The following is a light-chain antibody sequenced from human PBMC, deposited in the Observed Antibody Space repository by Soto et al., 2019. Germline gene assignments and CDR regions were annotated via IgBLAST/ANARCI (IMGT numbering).Light chain of an antibody. CDR1: QSISRW. CDR3: QRYNTFSGT. J-gene: IGKJ1*01. CDR2: DAS. Sequence: IQTTHPPSTLDASVGDRGTLTCPASQSISRWLAWYQQKSGKXXKXXIYDASTLECGVPSRFSVIGSGTQFTLNISSLQPDDGATYYGQRYNTFSGTFGPGTKVDI. V-gene: IGKV1-5*01.